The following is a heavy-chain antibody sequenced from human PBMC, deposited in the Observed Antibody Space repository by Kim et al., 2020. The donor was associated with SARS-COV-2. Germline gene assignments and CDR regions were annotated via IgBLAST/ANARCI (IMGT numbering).Heavy chain of an antibody. V-gene: IGHV1-18*01. CDR3: ARGANYFGF. CDR2: AET. D-gene: IGHD3-16*01. J-gene: IGHJ4*02. Sequence: AETYYAQSYKGRVTMTPDTSTDTAYLELRSLRSGDTAVYFCARGANYFGFWGQGTLVTVSS.